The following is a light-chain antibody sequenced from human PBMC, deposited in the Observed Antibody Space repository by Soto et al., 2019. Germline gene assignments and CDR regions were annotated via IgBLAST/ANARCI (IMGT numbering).Light chain of an antibody. CDR2: LGS. CDR1: QSLLHTDGYNY. J-gene: IGKJ1*01. CDR3: MQALQTPPT. Sequence: DTVMTQSPLSLPVTPGEPASISCWSSQSLLHTDGYNYLDWYLQKPGQSPQLLIYLGSYRASGVPDRFSGSGSRTEFTLTISRVEAEDVGVYYCMQALQTPPTFGQGTKLEI. V-gene: IGKV2-28*01.